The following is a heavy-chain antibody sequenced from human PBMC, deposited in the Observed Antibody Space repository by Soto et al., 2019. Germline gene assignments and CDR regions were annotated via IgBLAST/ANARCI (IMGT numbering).Heavy chain of an antibody. CDR3: ARGSSSSGWFWMLRGWFDP. CDR1: GGSISSYY. J-gene: IGHJ5*02. Sequence: PSDTLSLASTVSGGSISSYYWSRIRQPPGKGLEWIGYIYYSGSTNYNPSLKSRVTISVDTSKNQFSLKLSSVTAADTAVYYCARGSSSSGWFWMLRGWFDPWGQGTLVTVSS. D-gene: IGHD6-19*01. CDR2: IYYSGST. V-gene: IGHV4-59*07.